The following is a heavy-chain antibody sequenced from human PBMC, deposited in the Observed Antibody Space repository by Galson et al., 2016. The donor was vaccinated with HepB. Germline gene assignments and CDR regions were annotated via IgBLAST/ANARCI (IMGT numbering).Heavy chain of an antibody. CDR2: IWYDGNNE. J-gene: IGHJ4*02. CDR1: GFTFSNYG. V-gene: IGHV3-33*01. Sequence: SLRLSCAVSGFTFSNYGMHWVRQAPGKGLEWVAVIWYDGNNEYYAESVKGRFTVSRDNSENTLYLQMNSLRAEDTAVYYCARDSLHLTMLKVPFAYWGQGALVTVSS. D-gene: IGHD1-1*01. CDR3: ARDSLHLTMLKVPFAY.